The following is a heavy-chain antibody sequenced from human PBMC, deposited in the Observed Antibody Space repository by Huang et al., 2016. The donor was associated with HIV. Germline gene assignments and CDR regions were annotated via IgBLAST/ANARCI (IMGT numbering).Heavy chain of an antibody. J-gene: IGHJ4*02. CDR2: MSYDGSNK. CDR1: GFTFSHYG. CDR3: ANQGYNYGPYFDY. Sequence: QVQLVESGGGVVQPGRSLRLACAASGFTFSHYGIHWVRAASGKGLEWVAIMSYDGSNKNYADSVMCLFTMSRDNSKNTLYLKMNSLRPEDTAVYYCANQGYNYGPYFDYWGQGTLVTVSS. D-gene: IGHD5-18*01. V-gene: IGHV3-30*18.